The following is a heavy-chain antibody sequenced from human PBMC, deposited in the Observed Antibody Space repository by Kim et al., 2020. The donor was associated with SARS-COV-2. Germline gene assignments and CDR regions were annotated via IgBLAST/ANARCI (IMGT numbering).Heavy chain of an antibody. CDR2: IGSDSNYI. CDR3: ARGANSEQYSTLSTD. D-gene: IGHD2-8*01. V-gene: IGHV3-21*06. CDR1: GFTFSDYT. Sequence: GGSLRLSCVASGFTFSDYTMNWVRQAPGKGLEWVSSIGSDSNYIYYADSVKGRFTISRDNAKNTLYLQMNSLRAEDTAVYYCARGANSEQYSTLSTDWG. J-gene: IGHJ1*01.